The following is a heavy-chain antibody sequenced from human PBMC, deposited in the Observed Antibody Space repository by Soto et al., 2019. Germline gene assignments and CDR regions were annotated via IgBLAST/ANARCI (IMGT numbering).Heavy chain of an antibody. V-gene: IGHV3-23*01. CDR1: GFTFSSYA. D-gene: IGHD5-12*01. CDR2: ISGSGGST. Sequence: QTGGSLRLSCAASGFTFSSYAMSWVRQAPGKGLEWVSAISGSGGSTYYADSVKGRFTISRDNSKNTLYLQMNSLRAEDTAVYYCAKYTEVDIVAKDVDYWGQGTLDLVSS. J-gene: IGHJ4*02. CDR3: AKYTEVDIVAKDVDY.